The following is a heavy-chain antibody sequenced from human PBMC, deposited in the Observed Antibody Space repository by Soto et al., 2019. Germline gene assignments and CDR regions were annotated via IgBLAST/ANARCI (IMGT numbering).Heavy chain of an antibody. D-gene: IGHD3-10*01. J-gene: IGHJ3*02. CDR3: ARDWGSGSYYRAFDI. V-gene: IGHV4-31*03. CDR2: IYYSGST. CDR1: GGSISSGGYY. Sequence: SETLSLTCTVSGGSISSGGYYWSWIRQHPGKGLEWIGYIYYSGSTYYNPSLKSRVTISVDTSKNQFSLKLSSVTAADTAVYYCARDWGSGSYYRAFDIWGQGTMVTVSS.